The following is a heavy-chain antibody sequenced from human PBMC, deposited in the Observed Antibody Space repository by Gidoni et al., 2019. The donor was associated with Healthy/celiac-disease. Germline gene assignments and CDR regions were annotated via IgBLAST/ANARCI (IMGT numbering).Heavy chain of an antibody. D-gene: IGHD1-26*01. Sequence: QLQLQESGPGLVKPSETLSLTCTVSGGSISSSSYYWGWIRQPPGKGLEWIGSIYYSGSTYYNPSLKSRVTISVDTSKNQFSLKLSSVTAADTAVYYCAMRLRYSGSSDYWGQGTLVTVSS. J-gene: IGHJ4*02. V-gene: IGHV4-39*01. CDR3: AMRLRYSGSSDY. CDR1: GGSISSSSYY. CDR2: IYYSGST.